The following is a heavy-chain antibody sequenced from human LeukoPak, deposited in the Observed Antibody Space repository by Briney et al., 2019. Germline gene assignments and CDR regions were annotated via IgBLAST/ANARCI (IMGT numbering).Heavy chain of an antibody. V-gene: IGHV4-59*01. Sequence: ASETLSFTCTVSGGSISSYYWSWIRQPPGKGLEWIGYIYYSGSTNYNPSLKSRVTISVDTSKNQFSLNLSSVTAADTAVYYCARDQQLGYFDYWGQGTRVTVSS. CDR3: ARDQQLGYFDY. J-gene: IGHJ4*02. D-gene: IGHD6-6*01. CDR1: GGSISSYY. CDR2: IYYSGST.